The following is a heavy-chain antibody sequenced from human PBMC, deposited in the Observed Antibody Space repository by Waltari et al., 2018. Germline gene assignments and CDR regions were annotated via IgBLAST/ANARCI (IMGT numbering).Heavy chain of an antibody. Sequence: EVQLEESGGGLVKPGGSLRLSCAASGFTFTNYLMHWVRQAPGKGLVWVSRINSEGRNTRCADSVRVRFTISRDHAKKTLYLKMNSLRAEDTAVYYCTRSYDNRNYYLDYFDYWGQGTLVTVSS. CDR1: GFTFTNYL. CDR3: TRSYDNRNYYLDYFDY. D-gene: IGHD3-22*01. V-gene: IGHV3-74*01. J-gene: IGHJ4*02. CDR2: INSEGRNT.